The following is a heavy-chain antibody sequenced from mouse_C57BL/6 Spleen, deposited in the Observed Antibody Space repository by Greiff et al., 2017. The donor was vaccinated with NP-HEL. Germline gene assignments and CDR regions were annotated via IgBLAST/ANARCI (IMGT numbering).Heavy chain of an antibody. Sequence: QVQLQQPGAELVMPGASVKLSCKASGYTFTSYWMHWVKQRPGQGLEWIGEIDPSDSYTNYNQKFKGKSTLTVDKSSSTAYMQLSSLTSEDSAVYYCARVYYGSSYRYFDVWGTGTTVTVSS. J-gene: IGHJ1*03. D-gene: IGHD1-1*01. CDR3: ARVYYGSSYRYFDV. V-gene: IGHV1-69*01. CDR1: GYTFTSYW. CDR2: IDPSDSYT.